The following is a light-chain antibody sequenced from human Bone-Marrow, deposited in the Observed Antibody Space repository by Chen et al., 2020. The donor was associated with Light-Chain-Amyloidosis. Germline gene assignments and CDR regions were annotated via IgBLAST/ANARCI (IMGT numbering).Light chain of an antibody. CDR2: WAS. V-gene: IGKV4-1*01. CDR1: QSVLYNSNNKNC. Sequence: DIVMTQSPDSLAVSLGERATINCKSSQSVLYNSNNKNCIAWYQQKPGQPPKLRIYWASTRESVVPDRFRGSGSGRDFTLTSSSLQAEDVAVYYCQQYYSTPLTFGQGTKVEIK. J-gene: IGKJ1*01. CDR3: QQYYSTPLT.